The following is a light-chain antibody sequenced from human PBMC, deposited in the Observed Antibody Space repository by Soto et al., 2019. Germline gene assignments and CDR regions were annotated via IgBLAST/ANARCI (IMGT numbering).Light chain of an antibody. CDR2: AAS. CDR1: QDISDF. CDR3: QQYYSYPLT. Sequence: DFQMTQSPSSLSASVGDRVTITCQASQDISDFLNWYQQKPGKAPKLLIYAASTLQSGVPSRFSGSGSGTDFTLTISCLQSEDFATYYCQQYYSYPLTFGQGTRLEIK. J-gene: IGKJ5*01. V-gene: IGKV1-16*01.